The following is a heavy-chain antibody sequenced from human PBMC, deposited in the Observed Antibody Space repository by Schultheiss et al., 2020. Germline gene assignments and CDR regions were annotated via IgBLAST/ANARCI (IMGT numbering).Heavy chain of an antibody. CDR2: INSDGSST. CDR3: AREKGYSYGPFDY. J-gene: IGHJ4*03. D-gene: IGHD5-18*01. CDR1: GFTFSSYG. Sequence: GGSLRLSCAASGFTFSSYGMHWVRQAPGKGLEWVSRINSDGSSTSYADSVKGRFTISRDNAKNSLYLQMNSLRAEDTAVYYCAREKGYSYGPFDYWGQGTTVTVSS. V-gene: IGHV3-74*01.